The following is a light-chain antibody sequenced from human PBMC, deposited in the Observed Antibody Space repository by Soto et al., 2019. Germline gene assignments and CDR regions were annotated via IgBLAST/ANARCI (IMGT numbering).Light chain of an antibody. CDR2: EGS. Sequence: QSVLTQPASVSGSPGQSITISCTGTSSDVGSYKFVSWYQHHPGKAPKLMIYEGSKRPSGVSNRFSASKSGNTASLTISGLQAEDEAHYYCSSHAGRSTYVFRSGTTVTVL. CDR1: SSDVGSYKF. CDR3: SSHAGRSTYV. J-gene: IGLJ1*01. V-gene: IGLV2-23*01.